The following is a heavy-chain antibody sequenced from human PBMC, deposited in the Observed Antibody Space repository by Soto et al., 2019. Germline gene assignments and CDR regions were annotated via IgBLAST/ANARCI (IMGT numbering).Heavy chain of an antibody. D-gene: IGHD2-15*01. CDR1: GFTFSSYW. Sequence: EVQLVESGGDLVQPGESLKLSCAASGFTFSSYWMSWVRQAPGKGLEWVANIKQDGSEKYYVDSVKGRFTISRDNAKNSMYLEVNSLSAEERAGYYGARDCRGGSCAVYYGMDVWCQGTTVTVSS. V-gene: IGHV3-7*01. CDR2: IKQDGSEK. J-gene: IGHJ6*02. CDR3: ARDCRGGSCAVYYGMDV.